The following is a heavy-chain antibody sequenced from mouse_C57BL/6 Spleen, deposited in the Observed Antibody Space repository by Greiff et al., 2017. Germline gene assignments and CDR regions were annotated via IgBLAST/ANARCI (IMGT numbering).Heavy chain of an antibody. CDR3: TTRQLRLQGFAY. CDR2: IDPENGDT. V-gene: IGHV14-4*01. Sequence: VQLQQSGAELVRPGASVKLSCTASGFNIKDDYMHWVKQRPEQGLEWIGWIDPENGDTEYASKFQGKATITADTSSNTAYLQLSSLTSEDTAVYYCTTRQLRLQGFAYWGQGTLVTVSA. CDR1: GFNIKDDY. D-gene: IGHD3-2*02. J-gene: IGHJ3*01.